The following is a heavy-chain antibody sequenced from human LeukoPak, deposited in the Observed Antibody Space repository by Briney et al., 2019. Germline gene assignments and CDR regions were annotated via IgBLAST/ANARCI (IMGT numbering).Heavy chain of an antibody. D-gene: IGHD3-10*01. CDR1: GYTFTSYG. J-gene: IGHJ5*02. CDR3: ARGVTRVRGVISSGFDP. Sequence: ASVKVSCKASGYTFTSYGISWVRQAPGQGLEWMGWISAYNGDTNYAQKLQGRVTMTTDTATSTAYMELSSLRSDDTAVYYCARGVTRVRGVISSGFDPWGQGTLVTVSS. CDR2: ISAYNGDT. V-gene: IGHV1-18*01.